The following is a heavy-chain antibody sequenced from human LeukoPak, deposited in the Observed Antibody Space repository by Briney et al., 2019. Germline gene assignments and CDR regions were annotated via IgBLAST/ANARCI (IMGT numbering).Heavy chain of an antibody. CDR2: ISSSSSTI. CDR1: GFTFSTYS. CDR3: ARASFQRWLQLGGD. V-gene: IGHV3-48*02. Sequence: GGSLRLSCTASGFTFSTYSMNWVRQAPGKGLEWVSYISSSSSTIYYADSVKGRFTISRDDAKNSLYLQMNSLRDEDTAVYYCARASFQRWLQLGGDWGQGTLVTVSS. J-gene: IGHJ4*02. D-gene: IGHD5-24*01.